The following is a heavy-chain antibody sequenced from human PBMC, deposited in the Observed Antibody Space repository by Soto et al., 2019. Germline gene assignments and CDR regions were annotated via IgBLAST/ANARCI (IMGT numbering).Heavy chain of an antibody. J-gene: IGHJ6*02. D-gene: IGHD5-18*01. CDR2: IYPGDSRT. CDR1: GYSFTSYW. V-gene: IGHV5-51*01. Sequence: PGESLKISCKGSGYSFTSYWIGWVRQMPGKGLEWMGIIYPGDSRTTYSPTFQGQVTISADKSISTASLQWNSLKASDTAMYYCARLPVDTSMVGSQYYYYYYAMDVWGQGTTVTVSS. CDR3: ARLPVDTSMVGSQYYYYYYAMDV.